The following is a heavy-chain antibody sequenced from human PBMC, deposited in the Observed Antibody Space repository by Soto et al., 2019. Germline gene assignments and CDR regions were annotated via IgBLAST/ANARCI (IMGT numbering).Heavy chain of an antibody. D-gene: IGHD2-21*01. V-gene: IGHV5-51*01. J-gene: IGHJ4*02. CDR1: GYDFTRNW. CDR2: VYPRGSDT. CDR3: ARQFCAPTHCFIYFDN. Sequence: GESLKISCETSGYDFTRNWIGWVRQRPGKGLEWVGLVYPRGSDTRYSPSFRGHVSMSADESVRTPYLQWTSLEASDTAIYYCARQFCAPTHCFIYFDNWAQGTAVTVS.